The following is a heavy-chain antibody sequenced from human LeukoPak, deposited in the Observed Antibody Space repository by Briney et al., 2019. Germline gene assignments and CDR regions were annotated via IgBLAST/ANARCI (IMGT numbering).Heavy chain of an antibody. V-gene: IGHV3-48*02. J-gene: IGHJ4*02. D-gene: IGHD3-22*01. CDR2: ISSSSTI. CDR1: GFTFSSYS. CDR3: ARGSSTGYYDY. Sequence: GGSLRLSRAASGFTFSSYSMNWVRQAPGKGLEWVSYISSSSTIYNADSVKGRFTISRDNAKNSLYLQMNSLRDEDTAVYYCARGSSTGYYDYWGQGTLVTVSS.